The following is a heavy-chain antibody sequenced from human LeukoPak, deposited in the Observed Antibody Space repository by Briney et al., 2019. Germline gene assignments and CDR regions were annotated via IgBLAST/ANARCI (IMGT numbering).Heavy chain of an antibody. CDR3: AKVRGSDAFDL. D-gene: IGHD3-10*01. Sequence: SVKVSCKSSGGTFSTYAINWVRQAPGQGLEWMGRIIPILSQTNYALKFRGRFTMTADESTNTAYMELSSLKSEDTAVYFCAKVRGSDAFDLWGQGTMVTASS. J-gene: IGHJ3*01. CDR2: IIPILSQT. V-gene: IGHV1-69*11. CDR1: GGTFSTYA.